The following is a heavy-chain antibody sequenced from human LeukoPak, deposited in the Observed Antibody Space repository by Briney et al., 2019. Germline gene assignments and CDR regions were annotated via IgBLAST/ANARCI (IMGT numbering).Heavy chain of an antibody. CDR1: GGSISNYY. CDR2: VSTSGAT. V-gene: IGHV4-4*07. Sequence: SETLSLTCTVSGGSISNYYWSWIRHPAGKGLEWIGRVSTSGATNYNPSLKSRVTMSTDTSKNQFSLSLRSMTAADTAVYYCARDVRRYHCSGGSCYGGSEDYWGQGTLVTVSS. J-gene: IGHJ4*02. CDR3: ARDVRRYHCSGGSCYGGSEDY. D-gene: IGHD2-15*01.